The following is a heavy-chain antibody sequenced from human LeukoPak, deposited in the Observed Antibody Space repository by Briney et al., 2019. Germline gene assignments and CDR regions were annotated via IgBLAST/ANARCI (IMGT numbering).Heavy chain of an antibody. CDR2: IYSSGST. J-gene: IGHJ5*02. CDR3: ARDSGTPFDP. V-gene: IGHV4-4*07. D-gene: IGHD1-1*01. Sequence: PSETLSLTCLVSVASISSNYCSCVRQPAGKGLEWIGRIYSSGSTSYNPSLKSRVTMSVDTSKNQFSLKLSSVTAADTAVYYCARDSGTPFDPWGQGTLVTVSS. CDR1: VASISSNY.